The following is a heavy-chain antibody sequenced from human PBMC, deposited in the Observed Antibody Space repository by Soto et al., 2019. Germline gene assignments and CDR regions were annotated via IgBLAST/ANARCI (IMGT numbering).Heavy chain of an antibody. CDR3: ARGRYGDY. V-gene: IGHV1-18*01. J-gene: IGHJ4*02. CDR1: GYGFTTYG. Sequence: QVHLVQSGAEVKKPGASVKVSCKGSGYGFTTYGITWVQQAPGQGLEWMAWISAHNGNTNYAQKLQGRVTVTRDTSTRTAYMELRSLRSDDTAVYYCARGRYGDYWGQGALVTVSS. D-gene: IGHD1-1*01. CDR2: ISAHNGNT.